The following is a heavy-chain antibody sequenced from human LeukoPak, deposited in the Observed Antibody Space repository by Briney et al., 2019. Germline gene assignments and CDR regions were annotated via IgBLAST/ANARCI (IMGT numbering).Heavy chain of an antibody. J-gene: IGHJ6*03. D-gene: IGHD3-16*01. CDR1: GGSISGYY. CDR2: IYYSGST. V-gene: IGHV4-59*01. Sequence: PSETLSLTCTVSGGSISGYYWSWIGQPPGKGLEWIGYIYYSGSTNYNPSLKSRVTISVDTSKNQFSLKLSSVTAADTAVYYCARETSQKGAHYMDVWGKGTTVTISS. CDR3: ARETSQKGAHYMDV.